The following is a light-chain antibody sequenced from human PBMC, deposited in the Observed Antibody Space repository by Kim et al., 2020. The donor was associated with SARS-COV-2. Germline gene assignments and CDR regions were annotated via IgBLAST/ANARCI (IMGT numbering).Light chain of an antibody. J-gene: IGKJ5*01. CDR1: QSVSSY. V-gene: IGKV3-11*01. CDR2: DAS. CDR3: QQRSNWPPFT. Sequence: EIVLTQSPVTLSLSPGERATLPCRASQSVSSYLAWYQQKPGQAPRLLLYDASNRAAGIPARFSGSGSGTDFTLTISSLEPEDVAVYYCQQRSNWPPFTFGQGTRLEIK.